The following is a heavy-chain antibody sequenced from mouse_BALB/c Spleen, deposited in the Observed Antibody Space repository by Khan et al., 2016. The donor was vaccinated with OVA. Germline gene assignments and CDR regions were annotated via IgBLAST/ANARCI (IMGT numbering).Heavy chain of an antibody. CDR1: GFSLTSYG. CDR3: ARQIFPGYFDV. J-gene: IGHJ1*01. CDR2: IWSDGKT. Sequence: QVQLKESGPGLVAPSQSLSITCTISGFSLTSYGIHWVRQPPGKGLEWLVVIWSDGKTTYNSALKSRLNIIKDNSKSQVFLKMNSLQTDDTAMYCCARQIFPGYFDVWGAGTTVTVAS. V-gene: IGHV2-6-1*01.